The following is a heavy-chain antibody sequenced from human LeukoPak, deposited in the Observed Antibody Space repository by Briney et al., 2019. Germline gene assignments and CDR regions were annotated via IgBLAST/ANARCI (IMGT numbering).Heavy chain of an antibody. Sequence: GGSLRLSCAASGFTFSSYGMHWVRQAPGKGLERVAVIWYDGSNKYYADSVKGRFTISRDNSKNTLYLQMNSLRAEDTAVYYCARDLSSLFDYWGQGTLVTVSS. D-gene: IGHD6-13*01. J-gene: IGHJ4*02. CDR3: ARDLSSLFDY. CDR1: GFTFSSYG. CDR2: IWYDGSNK. V-gene: IGHV3-33*01.